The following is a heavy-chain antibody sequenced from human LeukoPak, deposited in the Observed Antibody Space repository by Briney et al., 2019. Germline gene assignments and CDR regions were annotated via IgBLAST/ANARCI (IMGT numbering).Heavy chain of an antibody. D-gene: IGHD2-21*02. CDR2: IWYDGSNK. CDR1: GFTFSSYG. CDR3: ARVRSPPVPYCGGDCYPDV. Sequence: PGGSLRLSCAASGFTFSSYGMHWVRQAPGKGLEWVAVIWYDGSNKYYADSVKGRFTISRDNSKNTLYLQMNSLRAEDTAVYYCARVRSPPVPYCGGDCYPDVWGQGTTVTVSS. J-gene: IGHJ6*02. V-gene: IGHV3-33*01.